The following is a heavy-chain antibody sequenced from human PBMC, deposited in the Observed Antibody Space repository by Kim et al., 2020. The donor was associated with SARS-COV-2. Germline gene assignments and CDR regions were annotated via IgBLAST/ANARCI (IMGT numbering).Heavy chain of an antibody. V-gene: IGHV3-11*05. CDR3: ARDLADYSSGWYGY. Sequence: GGSLRLSCAASGFTFSDYYMSWIRQAPGKGLEWVSYISSRSSYTNYAASVKGRFSISRDNAKNSLYLQMNSLRADDTAVYYCARDLADYSSGWYGYWGQG. CDR2: ISSRSSYT. J-gene: IGHJ4*02. CDR1: GFTFSDYY. D-gene: IGHD6-19*01.